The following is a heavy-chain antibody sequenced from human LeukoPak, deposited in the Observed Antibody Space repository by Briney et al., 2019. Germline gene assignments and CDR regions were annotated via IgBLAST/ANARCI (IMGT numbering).Heavy chain of an antibody. CDR1: GYTLTDYY. CDR2: INPNSGGT. D-gene: IGHD4-17*01. J-gene: IGHJ4*02. V-gene: IGHV1-2*06. Sequence: ASVKVSCKASGYTLTDYYMHWVRQAPGQGLEWMGRINPNSGGTNYAQKFQGRVTMTRDTSISTVYMELSRLRSDDTAVYYCAKVDYGDYYFDYWGQGTLVTVSS. CDR3: AKVDYGDYYFDY.